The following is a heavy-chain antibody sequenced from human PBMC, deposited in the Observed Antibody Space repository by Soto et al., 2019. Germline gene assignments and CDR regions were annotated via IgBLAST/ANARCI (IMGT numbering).Heavy chain of an antibody. CDR2: IIPIFGTA. CDR1: GGTFSSYA. D-gene: IGHD3-22*01. Sequence: QVQLVQSGAEVKRPGSSVKVSCKASGGTFSSYAISWVRQAPGQGLEWMGGIIPIFGTANYAQKFQGRVTITADESTGTAYMELSSLRSEDTAVYYCAEDPGGNYDSSGYYDDAFDIWGQGKMVTVSS. CDR3: AEDPGGNYDSSGYYDDAFDI. J-gene: IGHJ3*02. V-gene: IGHV1-69*12.